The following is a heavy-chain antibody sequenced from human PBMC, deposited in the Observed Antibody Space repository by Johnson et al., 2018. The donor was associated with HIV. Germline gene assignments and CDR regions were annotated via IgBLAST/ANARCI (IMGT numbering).Heavy chain of an antibody. CDR1: GFPFSSYG. V-gene: IGHV3-30*19. D-gene: IGHD3-22*01. CDR2: MWYDGSNK. J-gene: IGHJ3*02. CDR3: ARGNYYDSSGYSLGAFDI. Sequence: VQVVESGGGVVQPGRSLRLSCTASGFPFSSYGMHWVRQAPGRGLEWVAVMWYDGSNKYYADSVKGRFTISRDNSKNTLYLQMNSLRAEDTAVYYCARGNYYDSSGYSLGAFDIWGQGTMVTVSS.